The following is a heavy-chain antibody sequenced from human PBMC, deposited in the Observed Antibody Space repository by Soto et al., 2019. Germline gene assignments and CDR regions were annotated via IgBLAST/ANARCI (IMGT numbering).Heavy chain of an antibody. V-gene: IGHV3-23*01. CDR3: AKHWTLWFGDPENYFDY. D-gene: IGHD3-10*01. CDR1: GFTFSSYA. CDR2: ISGSGGST. J-gene: IGHJ4*02. Sequence: GGSLRLSCAASGFTFSSYAMSWVRQAPGKGLEWVSAISGSGGSTYYPDSVKGRFTISRDNSKNTLYLQMNSLRAEDTAVYYCAKHWTLWFGDPENYFDYWGQGTLVTVSS.